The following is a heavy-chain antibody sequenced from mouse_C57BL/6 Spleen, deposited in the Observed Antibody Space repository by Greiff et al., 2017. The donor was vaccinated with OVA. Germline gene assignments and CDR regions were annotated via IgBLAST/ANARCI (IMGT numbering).Heavy chain of an antibody. Sequence: VQLVESGPELVKPGASVKISCKASGYAFSSSWMNWVKQRPGKGLEWIGRIYPGDGDTNYNGKFKGKATLTADKSSSTAYMQLSSLTSEDSAVYFCARYYYDYDPFDYWGQGTTLTVSS. D-gene: IGHD2-4*01. CDR2: IYPGDGDT. CDR3: ARYYYDYDPFDY. CDR1: GYAFSSSW. V-gene: IGHV1-82*01. J-gene: IGHJ2*01.